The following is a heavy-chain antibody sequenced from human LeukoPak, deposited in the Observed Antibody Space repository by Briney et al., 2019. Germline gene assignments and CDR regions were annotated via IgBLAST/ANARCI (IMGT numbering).Heavy chain of an antibody. V-gene: IGHV4-59*01. Sequence: PGGSLRLSCAASGFTFSDYYWSWIRQPPGKGLEWIGYIYYSGSTNYNPSLKSRVTISVDTSKNQFSLKLSSVTAADTAVYYCARVDSSNWYEYRGYFDYWGQGTLVTVSS. CDR1: GFTFSDYY. CDR2: IYYSGST. CDR3: ARVDSSNWYEYRGYFDY. J-gene: IGHJ4*02. D-gene: IGHD6-13*01.